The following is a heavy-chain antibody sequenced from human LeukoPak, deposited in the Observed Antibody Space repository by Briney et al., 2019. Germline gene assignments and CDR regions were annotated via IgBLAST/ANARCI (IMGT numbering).Heavy chain of an antibody. Sequence: EPSETLSLTCTVSGDSISTYYWSWIRQPPGKGLEWIGYIYYTGSTNYNPSLKSRVTISVDTSRNQFSLKLSSVTAADTAVYFCARLGSWCFDLWGRGTLVTVSS. CDR2: IYYTGST. D-gene: IGHD2-15*01. V-gene: IGHV4-59*01. CDR3: ARLGSWCFDL. J-gene: IGHJ2*01. CDR1: GDSISTYY.